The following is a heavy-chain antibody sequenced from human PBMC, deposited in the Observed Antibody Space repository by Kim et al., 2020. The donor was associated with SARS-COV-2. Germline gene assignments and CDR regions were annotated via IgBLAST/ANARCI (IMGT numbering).Heavy chain of an antibody. D-gene: IGHD3-10*01. V-gene: IGHV4-4*02. CDR1: GGSVSGQNW. CDR3: AKESVMPSGKGEDAFDI. CDR2: IFPTGTT. Sequence: SETLSLTCDVFGGSVSGQNWWSWVRQPPGKGLEWIGEIFPTGTTNYNLSLKNRVIISLDKSKNQLSLKLAYVTAADTAVYYCAKESVMPSGKGEDAFDIWGRGAMVTVSS. J-gene: IGHJ3*02.